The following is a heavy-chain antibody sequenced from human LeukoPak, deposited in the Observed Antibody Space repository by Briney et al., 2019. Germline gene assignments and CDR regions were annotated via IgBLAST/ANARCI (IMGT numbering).Heavy chain of an antibody. CDR3: ARGVVRGSFDY. Sequence: SETLSLTCTVSGGSISSGGYYWSWIRQHPGKGLEWIGYIYYSGSTYYNPSLKSRVTISVDTSKNQFSLKLSSVTAADTAVYYCARGVVRGSFDYWGQGTLVTVSS. CDR1: GGSISSGGYY. D-gene: IGHD3-10*01. V-gene: IGHV4-31*03. J-gene: IGHJ4*02. CDR2: IYYSGST.